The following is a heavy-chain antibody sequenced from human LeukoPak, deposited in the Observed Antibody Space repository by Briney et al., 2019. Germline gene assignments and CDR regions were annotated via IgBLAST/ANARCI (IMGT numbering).Heavy chain of an antibody. Sequence: GGSLRLSCAASGFTFSSYSMNWVRQAPGKGLEWVSSISSNSSYIYYADSVKGRFTISRDNAKNSLYLQMNSLRAEDTAVYYCARDATYGSGSYPLGYWGQGTLVTVSS. CDR3: ARDATYGSGSYPLGY. D-gene: IGHD3-10*01. CDR1: GFTFSSYS. J-gene: IGHJ4*02. V-gene: IGHV3-21*01. CDR2: ISSNSSYI.